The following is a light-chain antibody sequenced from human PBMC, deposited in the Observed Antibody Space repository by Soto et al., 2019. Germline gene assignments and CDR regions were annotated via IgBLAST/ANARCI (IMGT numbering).Light chain of an antibody. J-gene: IGKJ1*01. V-gene: IGKV1-5*03. Sequence: DIQMTQSPSTLSASVGDTVTITCRASQSISRRLAWYQQKPGKAPKLLIYRASILETGVPSRFSSSGSGTEYTLTISSLQPDDLATYYCQQYDSYWTFGQGTKVEIK. CDR3: QQYDSYWT. CDR2: RAS. CDR1: QSISRR.